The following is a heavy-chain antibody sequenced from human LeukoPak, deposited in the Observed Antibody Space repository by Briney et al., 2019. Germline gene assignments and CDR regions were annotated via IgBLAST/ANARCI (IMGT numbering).Heavy chain of an antibody. J-gene: IGHJ3*02. Sequence: GGSLRLSCAASGFTFSSYAMSWVRQAPGKGLEWVSAISGSGGSTYYADSVKGRFTISRDNSKNTLYLQMNGLRAEDTAVYYCAKDGTRTTRGNSGDIWGQGTMVTVSS. D-gene: IGHD4-23*01. CDR1: GFTFSSYA. CDR2: ISGSGGST. V-gene: IGHV3-23*01. CDR3: AKDGTRTTRGNSGDI.